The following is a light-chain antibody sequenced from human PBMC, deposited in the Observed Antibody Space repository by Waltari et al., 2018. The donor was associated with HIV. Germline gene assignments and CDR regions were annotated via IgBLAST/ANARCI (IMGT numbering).Light chain of an antibody. J-gene: IGKJ4*01. V-gene: IGKV2-28*01. CDR1: QSLLHRNGFNY. CDR3: MQALQGVS. Sequence: DIVMTQSPPSLPVTPGEPASISCRSSQSLLHRNGFNYVDWYLQKPGQSPQLLIYLGSNRASGVPDRFSGSGSGTDFTLKIRRVEAEDVGVYYCMQALQGVSFGGGTKVEIK. CDR2: LGS.